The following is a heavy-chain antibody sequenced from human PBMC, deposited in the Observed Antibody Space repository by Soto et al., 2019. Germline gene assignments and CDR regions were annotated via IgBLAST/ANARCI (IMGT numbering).Heavy chain of an antibody. CDR1: GYSVSSNSAA. J-gene: IGHJ6*02. V-gene: IGHV6-1*01. D-gene: IGHD6-25*01. Sequence: PSHTLSLTCAISGYSVSSNSAAWNLIRQSPSRGLEWLGRTYYRSKWYNDYAVSVKSRITINPDTSKNQFSMQLNSVTPEDTAVYYCATSIAARTYGMDVWGQGTTVTVSS. CDR2: TYYRSKWYN. CDR3: ATSIAARTYGMDV.